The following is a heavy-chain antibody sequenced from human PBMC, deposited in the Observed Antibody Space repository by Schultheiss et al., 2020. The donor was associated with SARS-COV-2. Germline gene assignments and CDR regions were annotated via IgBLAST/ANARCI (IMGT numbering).Heavy chain of an antibody. V-gene: IGHV3-48*04. D-gene: IGHD1-26*01. CDR2: ISSSSSTI. CDR3: AKSKGAYYYYMDV. CDR1: GFTFSSYS. Sequence: GGSLRLSCAASGFTFSSYSMNWVRQAPGKGLEWVSYISSSSSTIYYADSVKGRFTISRDNAKNSLYLQMNSLRAEDTAVYYCAKSKGAYYYYMDVWGKGTTVTVSS. J-gene: IGHJ6*03.